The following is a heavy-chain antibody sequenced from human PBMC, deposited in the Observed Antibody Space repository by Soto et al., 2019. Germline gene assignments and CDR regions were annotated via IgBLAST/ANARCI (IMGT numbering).Heavy chain of an antibody. Sequence: QITLKESGPTLVKVTQTVTLTCTFSGFSLSSTGVGVGWIRQPPGKALEGLALINWNDDKRYNPFLKSRLTITKDPSKNQVVLAMTNMDPVDTATYYCARSGHNSGFFYYDYWGQGTLVTVSS. D-gene: IGHD3-22*01. CDR3: ARSGHNSGFFYYDY. J-gene: IGHJ4*02. CDR2: INWNDDK. CDR1: GFSLSSTGVG. V-gene: IGHV2-5*01.